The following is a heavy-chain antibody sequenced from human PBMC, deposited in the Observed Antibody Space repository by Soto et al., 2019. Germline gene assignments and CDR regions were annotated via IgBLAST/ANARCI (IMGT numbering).Heavy chain of an antibody. CDR1: GGTFSSYT. D-gene: IGHD4-17*01. CDR2: IIPILGIA. V-gene: IGHV1-69*08. Sequence: QVQLVQSGAEVKKPGSSVKVSCKASGGTFSSYTISWVRQAPGQGLEWMGRIIPILGIANYAQKFQGRVTITADKSTSKXYXXLSSLRSEDTAVYYCARDGLNDGDYVWGGEGAFDIWGQETMVTVSS. J-gene: IGHJ3*02. CDR3: ARDGLNDGDYVWGGEGAFDI.